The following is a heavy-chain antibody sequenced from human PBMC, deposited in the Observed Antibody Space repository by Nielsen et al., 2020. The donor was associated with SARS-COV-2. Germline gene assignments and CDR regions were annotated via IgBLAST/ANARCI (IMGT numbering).Heavy chain of an antibody. D-gene: IGHD3-3*01. V-gene: IGHV1-24*01. CDR3: ATDSPIGVVIYALAH. CDR2: FDPEDGET. J-gene: IGHJ4*02. CDR1: GYTLTKLS. Sequence: VQVSCKVSGYTLTKLSMHWVRQAPGKGLEWMGGFDPEDGETIYAQKFQGRVTMTEDTSIDTAYLDLNGLTSDDTAIYFCATDSPIGVVIYALAHWGQGTPVTVSS.